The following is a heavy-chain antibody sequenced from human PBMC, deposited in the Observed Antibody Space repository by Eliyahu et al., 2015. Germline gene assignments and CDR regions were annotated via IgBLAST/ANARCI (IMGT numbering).Heavy chain of an antibody. J-gene: IGHJ4*02. Sequence: EVQLVESGGVVVQPGGSLRLSCAPSXFTFXDYTMHWVRQAPGKGLEWVSLISWDGGSTYYADSVKGRFTISRDNSKNSLYLQMNSLRTEDTALYYCAKDIRRYSGYDYPDWWGQGTLVTVSS. CDR1: XFTFXDYT. D-gene: IGHD5-12*01. V-gene: IGHV3-43*01. CDR3: AKDIRRYSGYDYPDW. CDR2: ISWDGGST.